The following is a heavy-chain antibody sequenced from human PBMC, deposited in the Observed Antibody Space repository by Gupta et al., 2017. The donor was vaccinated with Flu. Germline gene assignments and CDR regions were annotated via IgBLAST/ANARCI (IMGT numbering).Heavy chain of an antibody. J-gene: IGHJ4*02. V-gene: IGHV3-21*01. CDR1: TFSSYS. CDR3: AGDYYGSGRPLN. CDR2: ISSSSSYI. D-gene: IGHD3-10*01. Sequence: TFSSYSRNWVRQAPGKGLEWVSSISSSSSYIYYADSVKGRFTISRDNAKNSLYLQMNSLRAEDTAVYYCAGDYYGSGRPLNWGQGTLVTVSS.